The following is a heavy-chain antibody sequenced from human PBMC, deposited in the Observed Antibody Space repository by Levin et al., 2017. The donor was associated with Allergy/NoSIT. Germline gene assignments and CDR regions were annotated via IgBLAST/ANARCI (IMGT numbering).Heavy chain of an antibody. CDR3: ARDSSTSSRSSGWFLF. J-gene: IGHJ4*02. D-gene: IGHD6-19*01. CDR2: ISESSGRI. CDR1: GFIFSDYA. V-gene: IGHV3-23*01. Sequence: QPGGSLRLSCAASGFIFSDYAMSWVRQAPGKVLEWVSVISESSGRIYYSDSVKGRFTISRDNSKNTLYLQMNSLSADDTGVYYCARDSSTSSRSSGWFLFGGQGTLVTVSS.